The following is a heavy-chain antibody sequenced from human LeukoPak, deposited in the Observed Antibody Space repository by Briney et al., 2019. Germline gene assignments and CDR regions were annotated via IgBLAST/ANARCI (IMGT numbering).Heavy chain of an antibody. D-gene: IGHD6-13*01. V-gene: IGHV3-53*05. CDR2: IYGGGNI. CDR1: GFTVSSNY. CDR3: ARDRGGYSSSWGNYYYYGMDV. Sequence: GGSLRLSCAASGFTVSSNYMNWVRQAPGKGLEWVSVIYGGGNIYYADSVKGRFTISRDNSKNTLYLQTNSLRAEDTAVYYCARDRGGYSSSWGNYYYYGMDVWGQGTTVIVSS. J-gene: IGHJ6*02.